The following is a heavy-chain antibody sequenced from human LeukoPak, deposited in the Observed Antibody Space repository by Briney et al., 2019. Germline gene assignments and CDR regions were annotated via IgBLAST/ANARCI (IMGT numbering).Heavy chain of an antibody. J-gene: IGHJ4*02. Sequence: GGSLRLSCAASGFTFSSHGMNWVRQAPGKGLEWVSGISPSGGITYYTDSVRGRFTISRDNSKNTVSLQMNSLRAEDTAVYYCATSGPRYCSGGSCYYEMYYFDYWGQGTLVTVSS. CDR3: ATSGPRYCSGGSCYYEMYYFDY. CDR1: GFTFSSHG. CDR2: ISPSGGIT. D-gene: IGHD2-15*01. V-gene: IGHV3-23*01.